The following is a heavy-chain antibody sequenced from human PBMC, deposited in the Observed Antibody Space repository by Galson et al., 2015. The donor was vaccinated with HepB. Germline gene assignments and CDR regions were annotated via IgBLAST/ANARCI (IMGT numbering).Heavy chain of an antibody. J-gene: IGHJ6*02. CDR2: ISSSSSYI. D-gene: IGHD3-10*01. V-gene: IGHV3-21*01. CDR1: GFTFSSYS. CDR3: ARDEVRGVSLSYYYYYGMDV. Sequence: LRLSCAASGFTFSSYSMNWVRQAPGKGLEWVSSISSSSSYIYYADSVKGRFTISRDNAKNSLYLQMNSLRAEDTAVYYCARDEVRGVSLSYYYYYGMDVWGQGTTVTVSS.